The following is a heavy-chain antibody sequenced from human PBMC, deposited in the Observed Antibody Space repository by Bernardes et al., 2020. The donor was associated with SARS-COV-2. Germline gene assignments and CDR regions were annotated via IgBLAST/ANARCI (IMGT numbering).Heavy chain of an antibody. Sequence: SETLSLTCAVSGGPIGSHYWSWIRQSPGKGLEWIGNVYFTGNTNHNPSLRSRAIIGIDTSKSQFSLRLNSVTAADAAVYYCARDVFLGSSWDQSYYGMDVCGQGTAVTVSS. V-gene: IGHV4-59*11. D-gene: IGHD6-13*01. CDR2: VYFTGNT. CDR1: GGPIGSHY. J-gene: IGHJ6*02. CDR3: ARDVFLGSSWDQSYYGMDV.